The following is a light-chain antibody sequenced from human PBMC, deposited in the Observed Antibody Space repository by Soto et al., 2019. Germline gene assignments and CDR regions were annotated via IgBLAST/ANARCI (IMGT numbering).Light chain of an antibody. V-gene: IGKV2-28*01. CDR1: QSLLFSNGYNY. CDR3: MQSLQTPWT. CDR2: LGS. J-gene: IGKJ1*01. Sequence: DIVMTQSPLSLPVTPGEPASISCRSSQSLLFSNGYNYLDWYLQKPGQSPQLLIYLGSDRASEVPDRFSGSGSGTDFTLKISRVEAEDVGVYYCMQSLQTPWTFGQGTKVEIK.